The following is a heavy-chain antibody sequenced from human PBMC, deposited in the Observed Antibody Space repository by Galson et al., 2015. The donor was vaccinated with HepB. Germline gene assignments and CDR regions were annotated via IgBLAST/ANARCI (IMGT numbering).Heavy chain of an antibody. V-gene: IGHV3-30*18. CDR3: AKDGAYDSSGYYYAYYMDV. D-gene: IGHD3-22*01. J-gene: IGHJ6*03. Sequence: SLRLSCAASGFTFSSYGMHWVRQAPGKGLEWVAVISCDGSNKYYADSVKGRFTISRDNSKNTLYLQMNSLRAEDTAVYYCAKDGAYDSSGYYYAYYMDVWGKGTTVTVSS. CDR2: ISCDGSNK. CDR1: GFTFSSYG.